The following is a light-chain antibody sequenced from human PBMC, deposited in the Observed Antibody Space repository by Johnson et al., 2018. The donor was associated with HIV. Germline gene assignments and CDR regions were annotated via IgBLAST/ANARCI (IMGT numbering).Light chain of an antibody. J-gene: IGLJ1*01. V-gene: IGLV1-51*01. CDR1: SSNIENNY. CDR2: DNN. CDR3: GTWDSSLGAYV. Sequence: QSVLTQPPSVSAAPGQKVTISCSGSSSNIENNYVSWYQQLPGTAPKLLIYDNNKRPSGIPNQFSGSKSGTSATLGITGLQSGDEADYYCGTWDSSLGAYVFGTGTKVTVL.